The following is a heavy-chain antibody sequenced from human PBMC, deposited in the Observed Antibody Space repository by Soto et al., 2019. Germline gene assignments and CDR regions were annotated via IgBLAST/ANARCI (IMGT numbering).Heavy chain of an antibody. J-gene: IGHJ4*02. CDR3: ARDHEYSGYENFDY. Sequence: QVQLVQSGAEVKKPGSSVKVSCKASGGTFSSYTISWVRQAPGQGLEWMGRIIPILGIANYAQKFQGRVTITADKSSSTAYMELSSLRSEDTAVYYCARDHEYSGYENFDYWGQGTLVTVSS. V-gene: IGHV1-69*08. CDR1: GGTFSSYT. D-gene: IGHD5-12*01. CDR2: IIPILGIA.